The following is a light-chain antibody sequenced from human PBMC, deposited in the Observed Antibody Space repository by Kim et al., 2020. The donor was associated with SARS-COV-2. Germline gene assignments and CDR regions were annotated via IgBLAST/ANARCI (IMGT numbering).Light chain of an antibody. CDR3: ATWDDSLSGVV. Sequence: GQRVNIAGSGSMSNIGKNPVSWYQHVPGTAPKRLIYGTDERPSGVPDRFSGSKSGTSASLAIGGLRSEDEADYYCATWDDSLSGVVFGGGTQLTVL. CDR2: GTD. V-gene: IGLV1-47*01. CDR1: MSNIGKNP. J-gene: IGLJ3*02.